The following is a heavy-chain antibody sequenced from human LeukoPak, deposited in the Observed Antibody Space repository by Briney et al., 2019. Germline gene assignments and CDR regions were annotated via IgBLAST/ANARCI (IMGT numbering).Heavy chain of an antibody. CDR2: MNPNSGDT. D-gene: IGHD6-13*01. Sequence: ASVKVCFKASGYTFSSYDINWVRQATLRGIECMGWMNPNSGDTAYAQKFQGRVTITRNTSRSTAYMELRSTTSEDTAVYYCARGRGKFRGSSQARRGAEYFQHWGQGTLVTVSS. V-gene: IGHV1-8*03. CDR1: GYTFSSYD. J-gene: IGHJ1*01. CDR3: ARGRGKFRGSSQARRGAEYFQH.